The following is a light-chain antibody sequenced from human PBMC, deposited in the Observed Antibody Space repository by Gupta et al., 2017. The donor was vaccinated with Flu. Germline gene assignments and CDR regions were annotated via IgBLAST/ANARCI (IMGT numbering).Light chain of an antibody. Sequence: EIVMTQSPATLSVSPGERATLSCRTSQSISNNLAWYQQKPGQAPRLLIHGASTRATGVPARFSGSGYGTEFTLTISSRQSEDFAVYHCQQYDDSPLYTFGQGTKVEIK. J-gene: IGKJ2*01. CDR1: QSISNN. CDR3: QQYDDSPLYT. V-gene: IGKV3-15*01. CDR2: GAS.